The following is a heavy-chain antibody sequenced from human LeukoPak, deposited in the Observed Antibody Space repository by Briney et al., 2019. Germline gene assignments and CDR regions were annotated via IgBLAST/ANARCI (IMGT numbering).Heavy chain of an antibody. CDR2: ISGGGGST. Sequence: GGSLRLSCAAYAFTFSSYAMSWVRQAPGKGLEWVSAISGGGGSTYYADSVKGRFTISRDNSKNTLYLQMNSLRAEDTAVYYCAKGLMSGSYFDYGGQGTLVTVSS. CDR3: AKGLMSGSYFDY. D-gene: IGHD1-26*01. CDR1: AFTFSSYA. J-gene: IGHJ4*02. V-gene: IGHV3-23*01.